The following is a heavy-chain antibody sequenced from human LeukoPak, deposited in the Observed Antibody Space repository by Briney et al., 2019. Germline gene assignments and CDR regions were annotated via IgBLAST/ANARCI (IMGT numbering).Heavy chain of an antibody. V-gene: IGHV3-30*18. J-gene: IGHJ4*02. CDR2: ISHDGANE. CDR1: GLTSNTYG. CDR3: AKGAYSYASGTYYFDY. D-gene: IGHD3-10*01. Sequence: PGRSLRLSCVASGLTSNTYGMHWVRQAPGKGLDCVAVISHDGANEYYADSVKGRFAISRDISKNTLYLHMSSLRPDDTAVYYCAKGAYSYASGTYYFDYWGQGTLVTVSS.